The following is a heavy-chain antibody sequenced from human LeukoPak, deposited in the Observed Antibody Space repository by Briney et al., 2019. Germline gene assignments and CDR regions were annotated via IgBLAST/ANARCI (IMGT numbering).Heavy chain of an antibody. Sequence: SETLTLTCALCGGSFSGYYWSWIREPPGKGLEWIGEINHSGSTNYNPSLKSRVTISVDTSKNQFSLKLSSVTAADTAVYYCARSYDYVWGSYRYRYYYMDVWGKGTTVTVSS. CDR1: GGSFSGYY. CDR2: INHSGST. CDR3: ARSYDYVWGSYRYRYYYMDV. J-gene: IGHJ6*03. V-gene: IGHV4-34*01. D-gene: IGHD3-16*02.